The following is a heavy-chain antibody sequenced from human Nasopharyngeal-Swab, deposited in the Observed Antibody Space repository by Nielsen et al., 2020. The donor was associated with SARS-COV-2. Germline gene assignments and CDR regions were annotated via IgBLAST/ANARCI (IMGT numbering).Heavy chain of an antibody. CDR2: ISSSSSYI. Sequence: GESLKTSCAASGFTFSSYSMNWVRQAPGKGLEWVSSISSSSSYIYYADSVKGRFTISRDNAKNPLYLQMNSLRAEDTAVYYCARTGPGYYDSSGYYGRNFDYWGQGTLVTVSS. CDR1: GFTFSSYS. CDR3: ARTGPGYYDSSGYYGRNFDY. D-gene: IGHD3-22*01. J-gene: IGHJ4*02. V-gene: IGHV3-21*01.